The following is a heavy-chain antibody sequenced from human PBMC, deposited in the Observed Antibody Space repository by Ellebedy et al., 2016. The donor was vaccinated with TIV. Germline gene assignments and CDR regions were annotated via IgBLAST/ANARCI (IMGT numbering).Heavy chain of an antibody. Sequence: GGSLRLSXAASGFTFSSYSMNWVRQAPGKGLEWVSYISSSSSTIYYADSVKGRFTISRDNAKNSLYLQMNSLRAEDTAVYYCANERVVAATPPDYWGQGTLVTVSS. V-gene: IGHV3-48*04. CDR2: ISSSSSTI. D-gene: IGHD2-15*01. CDR3: ANERVVAATPPDY. CDR1: GFTFSSYS. J-gene: IGHJ4*02.